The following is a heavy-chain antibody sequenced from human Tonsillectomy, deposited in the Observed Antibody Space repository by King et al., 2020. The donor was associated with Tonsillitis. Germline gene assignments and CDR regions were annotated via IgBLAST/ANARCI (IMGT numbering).Heavy chain of an antibody. D-gene: IGHD3-10*01. J-gene: IGHJ6*02. Sequence: VQLVQSGGGVVQPGGSLRLSCAASGFMFSNYGMHWVRQAPGKGLEWVTYIRYDESKKYYVDSVKGRFTISRDNSKNTLYLQMNSLRADDTAVYYCAKVVGLWFGELPYGMDVWGQGTTVTVSS. CDR3: AKVVGLWFGELPYGMDV. CDR1: GFMFSNYG. V-gene: IGHV3-30*02. CDR2: IRYDESKK.